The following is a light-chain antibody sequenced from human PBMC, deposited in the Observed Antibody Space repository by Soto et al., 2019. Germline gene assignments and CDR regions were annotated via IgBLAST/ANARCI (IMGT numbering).Light chain of an antibody. CDR3: QSYDNTLSAPVV. CDR2: GNS. CDR1: SSNIGAGYD. V-gene: IGLV1-40*01. Sequence: QSVLTQPPSVSGAPGQRVTISCTGSSSNIGAGYDVHWYQHLPGTAPKLLIYGNSNRPSGVPDRFSGSNSGTSASLAITGLQAEDEGDYYCQSYDNTLSAPVVFGGGTQLTVL. J-gene: IGLJ2*01.